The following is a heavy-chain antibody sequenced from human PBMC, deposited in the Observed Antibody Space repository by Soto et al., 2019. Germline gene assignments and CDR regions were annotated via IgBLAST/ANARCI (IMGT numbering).Heavy chain of an antibody. Sequence: QVQLVESGGGLVEPGGSLRLSCAASGFSFSDYYMSWFRQAPGKGLEWVAYISKSSSTIYHADSVKGRFTISRDNAENSLYLQMSSLRAEDTAVYYCAKFGGGSESFGYWGQGTLVTVSS. J-gene: IGHJ4*02. CDR1: GFSFSDYY. D-gene: IGHD2-15*01. CDR3: AKFGGGSESFGY. CDR2: ISKSSSTI. V-gene: IGHV3-11*01.